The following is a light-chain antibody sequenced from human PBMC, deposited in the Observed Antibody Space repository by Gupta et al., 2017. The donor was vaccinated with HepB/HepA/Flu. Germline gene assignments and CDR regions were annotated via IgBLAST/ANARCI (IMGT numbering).Light chain of an antibody. Sequence: EIVLTQSPATLSLSPGERATLSCRASQSVSSYLTWYQQKPGQAPRLLIYDACNRATGIPARGSGSGSGTDFTLTSSGLEAEDVAVYYWQKRSNRLTFGGGTKVEIK. CDR1: QSVSSY. J-gene: IGKJ4*01. CDR3: QKRSNRLT. V-gene: IGKV3-11*01. CDR2: DAC.